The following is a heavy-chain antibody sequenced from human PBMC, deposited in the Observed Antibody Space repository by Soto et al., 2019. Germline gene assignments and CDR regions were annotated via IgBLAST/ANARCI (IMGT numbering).Heavy chain of an antibody. CDR1: GYSFTSYW. V-gene: IGHV5-51*01. CDR2: IYPGDSDT. CDR3: ARGKRTYYYGSGDNPYYYYYYMDV. J-gene: IGHJ6*03. D-gene: IGHD3-10*01. Sequence: PGESLKISCKGSGYSFTSYWIGWVRQMPGKGLEWMGIIYPGDSDTRYSPSFQGQVTISADKSISTAYLQWSSLKASDTAMYYCARGKRTYYYGSGDNPYYYYYYMDVWGKGTTVTVSS.